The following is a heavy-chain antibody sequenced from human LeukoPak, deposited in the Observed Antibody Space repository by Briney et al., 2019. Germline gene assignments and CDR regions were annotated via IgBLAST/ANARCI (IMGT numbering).Heavy chain of an antibody. J-gene: IGHJ4*02. V-gene: IGHV3-23*01. CDR2: ISGSGGST. CDR1: GFTFSSYA. Sequence: GGSLRLSCAASGFTFSSYAMSWVRQAPGKGLEWVSAISGSGGSTYYADSVKGRFTISRDNSKNTLYLQMNSLRAEDTAVHYCAKDRYGDLYFDYWGQGTLVTVSS. D-gene: IGHD4-17*01. CDR3: AKDRYGDLYFDY.